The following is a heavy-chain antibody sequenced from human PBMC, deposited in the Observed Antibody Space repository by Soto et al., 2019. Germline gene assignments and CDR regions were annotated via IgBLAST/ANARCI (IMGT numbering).Heavy chain of an antibody. D-gene: IGHD4-17*01. CDR2: ISGNGEVI. J-gene: IGHJ4*02. CDR1: GLTFGDYY. V-gene: IGHV3-11*01. CDR3: ARDVDADFRTDFDY. Sequence: GGPLRLSCAASGLTFGDYYIHWIRRAPGKGLEWISYISGNGEVIQYAASARGRFTISRDNAENSVYLEMESLRDEDTALYYCARDVDADFRTDFDYWGRGTLVTVSS.